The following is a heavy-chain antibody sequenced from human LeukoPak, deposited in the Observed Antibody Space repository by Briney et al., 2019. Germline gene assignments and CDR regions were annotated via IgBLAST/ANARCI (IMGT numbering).Heavy chain of an antibody. Sequence: PSETLSLTCAVSGGSFSGYYWSWIRQPPGKGLEWIGEINHSGSTNYNSSLKSRVTISVDTSKNQFSPKLSSVTAADTAVYYCARVFGSSWSLFDYWGQGTLVTVSS. V-gene: IGHV4-34*01. D-gene: IGHD6-13*01. J-gene: IGHJ4*02. CDR3: ARVFGSSWSLFDY. CDR1: GGSFSGYY. CDR2: INHSGST.